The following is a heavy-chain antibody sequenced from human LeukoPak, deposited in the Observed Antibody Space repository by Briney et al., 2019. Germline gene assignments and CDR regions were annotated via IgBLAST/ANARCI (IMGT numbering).Heavy chain of an antibody. CDR1: GFTFSSYE. Sequence: GGSLRLSCAASGFTFSSYEMNWVRQAPGKGLEWVSYISSSGSTIYYADSVKGRFTISRDNAKNSLYLQMNSLRAEDTAVYYRVYGSGRTRGFDYWGQGTLVTVSS. D-gene: IGHD3-10*01. V-gene: IGHV3-48*03. J-gene: IGHJ4*02. CDR2: ISSSGSTI. CDR3: VYGSGRTRGFDY.